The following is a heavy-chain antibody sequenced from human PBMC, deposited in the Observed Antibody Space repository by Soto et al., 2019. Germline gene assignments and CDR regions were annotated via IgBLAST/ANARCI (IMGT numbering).Heavy chain of an antibody. Sequence: QVQLVQSGAEVKKPGASVKVSCKASGYSFTSYGISWVRQAPGQGLEWMGWISTYNGDTNYAPKLQGRLTLTTDSTTSTAYMELRSLTSDDTAVYFCARDLNSESYYNYWGQGTLVTVSS. D-gene: IGHD1-26*01. CDR3: ARDLNSESYYNY. CDR1: GYSFTSYG. V-gene: IGHV1-18*01. J-gene: IGHJ4*02. CDR2: ISTYNGDT.